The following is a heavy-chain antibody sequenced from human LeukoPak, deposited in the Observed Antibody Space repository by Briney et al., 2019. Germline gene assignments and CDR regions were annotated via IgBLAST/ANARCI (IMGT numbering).Heavy chain of an antibody. CDR2: INAGNGNT. V-gene: IGHV1-3*01. Sequence: ASVKVSCEASGYTFTSYAMHWVRQAPGQRLEWMGWINAGNGNTKYSQKFQGRVTISRDTSASTAYMELSSLRSEDTAVYYCARGCSGYPRYFDYWGQGTLVTVSS. CDR1: GYTFTSYA. J-gene: IGHJ4*02. D-gene: IGHD3-22*01. CDR3: ARGCSGYPRYFDY.